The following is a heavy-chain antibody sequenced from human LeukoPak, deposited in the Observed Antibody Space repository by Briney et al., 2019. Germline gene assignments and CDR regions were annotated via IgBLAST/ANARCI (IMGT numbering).Heavy chain of an antibody. CDR1: GFTFSNYA. V-gene: IGHV3-21*01. CDR2: INGEMNFK. D-gene: IGHD4-23*01. CDR3: ARDYGGNSIDY. Sequence: GGSLRLSCAASGFTFSNYAMIWVRQAPGKGLECVSTINGEMNFKYYADSVKGRFTISRDNAKNSVYLQMNSLRGEDSAVYYCARDYGGNSIDYWGQGTLVTVSS. J-gene: IGHJ4*02.